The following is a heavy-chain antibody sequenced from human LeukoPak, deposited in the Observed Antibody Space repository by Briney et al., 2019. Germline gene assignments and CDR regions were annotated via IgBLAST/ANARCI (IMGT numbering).Heavy chain of an antibody. J-gene: IGHJ4*02. Sequence: SETLSLTCTVSGGSISSYYWSWIRQPPGKGLEWIGYIYYSGSTYYNPSLKSRVTISVDTSKNQFPLKLSSVTAADTAVYYCARAPRYSGYDSPDYWGQGTLVTVSS. D-gene: IGHD5-12*01. CDR1: GGSISSYY. CDR2: IYYSGST. V-gene: IGHV4-59*08. CDR3: ARAPRYSGYDSPDY.